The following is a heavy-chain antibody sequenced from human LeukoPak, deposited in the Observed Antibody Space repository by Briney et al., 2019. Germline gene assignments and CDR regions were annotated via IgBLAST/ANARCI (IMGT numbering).Heavy chain of an antibody. J-gene: IGHJ3*01. CDR1: GFTFSNDW. D-gene: IGHD6-13*01. V-gene: IGHV3-7*01. CDR3: ARDTSPSIAAAGYDAFDV. Sequence: PGGSLRLSCAASGFTFSNDWMNWVRQAPGKGLEWVANIKEDGSEKHYGDSVKGRFTISRDNAKNSLYLQMNSLRVEDTAVYYCARDTSPSIAAAGYDAFDVWGQGTMVTVSS. CDR2: IKEDGSEK.